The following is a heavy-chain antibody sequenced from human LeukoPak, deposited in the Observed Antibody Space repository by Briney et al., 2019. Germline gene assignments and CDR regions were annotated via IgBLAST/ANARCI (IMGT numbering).Heavy chain of an antibody. D-gene: IGHD3-16*01. J-gene: IGHJ4*02. V-gene: IGHV3-53*01. CDR3: ARDLHPRLTGYFDY. CDR1: GFTVSSNY. CDR2: IYSGGST. Sequence: GGSLRLSCAASGFTVSSNYMSWVRQAPGKGLEWVSVIYSGGSTYYADSVEGRFTVSRDNSKNTLYLEMKSLRADDTAVYYCARDLHPRLTGYFDYRGQGTLVTVSS.